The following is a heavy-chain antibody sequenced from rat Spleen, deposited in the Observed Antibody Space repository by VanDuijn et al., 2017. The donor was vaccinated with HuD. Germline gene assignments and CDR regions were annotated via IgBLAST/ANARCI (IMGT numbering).Heavy chain of an antibody. V-gene: IGHV5-29*01. D-gene: IGHD1-9*01. CDR3: ARRHYGYTDYFDY. CDR2: ISYGDNSGHSST. Sequence: EVQLVESDGGLVQPGRSMKLSCAASGFTFSHYGVAWVRQAPTKGLEWVATISYGDNSGHSSTYYRDSVKGRFTISRDNAKSTLSLQMDSLRSEDTATYYCARRHYGYTDYFDYWGQGVMVTVSS. J-gene: IGHJ2*01. CDR1: GFTFSHYG.